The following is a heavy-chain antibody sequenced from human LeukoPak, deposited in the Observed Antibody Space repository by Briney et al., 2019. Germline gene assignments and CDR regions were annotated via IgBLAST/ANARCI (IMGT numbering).Heavy chain of an antibody. J-gene: IGHJ3*02. CDR3: ARPSTDYVWGSYRTGAFDI. V-gene: IGHV4-39*01. CDR1: GGSISSSSYY. D-gene: IGHD3-16*02. Sequence: KPSETLSLTCTVSGGSISSSSYYWGWIRQPPGKGLEWIGCIYYSGSTYYNPSLKSRVTISVDTSKNQFSLKLSSVTAADTAVYYCARPSTDYVWGSYRTGAFDIWGQGTMVTVSS. CDR2: IYYSGST.